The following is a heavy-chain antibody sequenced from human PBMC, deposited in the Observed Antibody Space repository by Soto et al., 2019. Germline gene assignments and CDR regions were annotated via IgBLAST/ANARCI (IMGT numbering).Heavy chain of an antibody. CDR1: GYSFTSYW. Sequence: GESLKISCKGFGYSFTSYWISWVRQMPGKGLEWMGRIDPSDSYTNYSPSFQGHVTISADKSISTAYLQWSSLKASDTAMYYCARHGGPGDSPTYYYYYGMDVWGQGTTVTVPS. V-gene: IGHV5-10-1*01. CDR3: ARHGGPGDSPTYYYYYGMDV. D-gene: IGHD4-17*01. CDR2: IDPSDSYT. J-gene: IGHJ6*02.